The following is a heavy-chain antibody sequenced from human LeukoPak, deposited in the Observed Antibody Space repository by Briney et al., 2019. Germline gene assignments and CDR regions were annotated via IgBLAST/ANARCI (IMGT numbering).Heavy chain of an antibody. CDR2: ISWNSGLK. J-gene: IGHJ3*02. Sequence: PGGSLGLSCAASGFTFDNYAMHWVRQAPGKSLEWVSYISWNSGLKGYADSVKGRFTISRDNAKNSLVLQMNSLTTEDTALYYCAKLGGSFDIRGQGTMVVVSS. V-gene: IGHV3-9*01. D-gene: IGHD3-16*01. CDR1: GFTFDNYA. CDR3: AKLGGSFDI.